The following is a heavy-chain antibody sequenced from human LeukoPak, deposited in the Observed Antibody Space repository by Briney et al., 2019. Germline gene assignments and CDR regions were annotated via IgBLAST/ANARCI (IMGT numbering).Heavy chain of an antibody. V-gene: IGHV1-3*03. D-gene: IGHD6-6*01. CDR3: ARGGYSSSPELDY. Sequence: ASVKVSCKASGYTFTSYAMHWVRQAPGQRLEWMGWINAGNGNTKYSQEFQGRVTITRDTSASTAYMELSSLRSEDMAVHYCARGGYSSSPELDYWGQGTLVTVSS. J-gene: IGHJ4*02. CDR2: INAGNGNT. CDR1: GYTFTSYA.